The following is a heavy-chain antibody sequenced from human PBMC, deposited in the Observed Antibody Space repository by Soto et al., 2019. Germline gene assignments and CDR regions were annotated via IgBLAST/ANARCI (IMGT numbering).Heavy chain of an antibody. Sequence: SVKVSCKASGGTFSSYAISWVRQAPGQGLEWMGGIIPIFGTANYAQKFQGRVAITADESTSTAYMELSSLRSEGTAVYYCARVLSYGYDAFDIWGQGTMVTVSS. CDR2: IIPIFGTA. CDR3: ARVLSYGYDAFDI. D-gene: IGHD5-18*01. J-gene: IGHJ3*02. CDR1: GGTFSSYA. V-gene: IGHV1-69*13.